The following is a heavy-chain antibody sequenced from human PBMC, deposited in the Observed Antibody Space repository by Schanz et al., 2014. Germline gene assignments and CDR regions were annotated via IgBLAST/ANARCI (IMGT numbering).Heavy chain of an antibody. V-gene: IGHV4-34*01. Sequence: QVQLQQWGAGLLKPSETLSLSCAVYSGSFSGYYWSWIRQPPGKGLEWIGEINHSGSTNYNPSLKSRVTISVDTSKNQFSLKRSSVTAADTAVYYCARDRGMTTSDYYYGMDVWGQGTTVTVSS. D-gene: IGHD4-17*01. J-gene: IGHJ6*02. CDR1: SGSFSGYY. CDR3: ARDRGMTTSDYYYGMDV. CDR2: INHSGST.